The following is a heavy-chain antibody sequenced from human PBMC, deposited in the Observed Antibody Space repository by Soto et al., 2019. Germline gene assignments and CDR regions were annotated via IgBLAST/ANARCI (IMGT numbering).Heavy chain of an antibody. J-gene: IGHJ4*02. D-gene: IGHD3-22*01. Sequence: QVQLQQWGAGLLKPSETLSLTCAVYGGSFSGYYWSWIRQPPGKGLEWIGEINHSGSTNYNPSLKSRVTISLDTSKDQSALKLSSVTAADTAVYYCARDRYSSGPGWFDYWGQGTLVTVSS. V-gene: IGHV4-34*01. CDR2: INHSGST. CDR3: ARDRYSSGPGWFDY. CDR1: GGSFSGYY.